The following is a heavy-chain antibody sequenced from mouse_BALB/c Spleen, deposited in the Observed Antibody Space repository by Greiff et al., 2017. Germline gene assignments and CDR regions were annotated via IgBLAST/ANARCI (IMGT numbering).Heavy chain of an antibody. Sequence: EVMLVESGGGLVKPGGSLKLSCAASGFTFSSYAMSWVRQTPEKRLEWVATISSGGSYTYYPDSVKGRFTISRDNAKNTLYLQMSSLRSEDTAMYYCASSAYYRYDVGYYYAMDYWGQGTSVTVSS. V-gene: IGHV5-9-1*01. D-gene: IGHD2-14*01. CDR3: ASSAYYRYDVGYYYAMDY. J-gene: IGHJ4*01. CDR1: GFTFSSYA. CDR2: ISSGGSYT.